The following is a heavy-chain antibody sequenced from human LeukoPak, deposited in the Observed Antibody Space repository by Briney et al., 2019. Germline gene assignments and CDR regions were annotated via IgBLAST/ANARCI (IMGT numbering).Heavy chain of an antibody. CDR1: GGSISSYY. Sequence: PSETLSLTCTVSGGSISSYYWSWIRQPPGKGLEWIGYIYYSGSTNYNPSLKSRVTISVDTSENQFSLKLSSVTAADTAVYYCARDRSSGWLDYWGQGTLVTVSS. D-gene: IGHD6-19*01. CDR2: IYYSGST. J-gene: IGHJ4*02. CDR3: ARDRSSGWLDY. V-gene: IGHV4-59*01.